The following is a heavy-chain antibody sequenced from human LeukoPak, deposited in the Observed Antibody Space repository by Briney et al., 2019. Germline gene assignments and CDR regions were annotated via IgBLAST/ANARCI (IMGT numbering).Heavy chain of an antibody. CDR1: GFTFSTYW. J-gene: IGHJ5*02. V-gene: IGHV3-7*01. CDR3: AKDRARSRLLWFGESTPFDP. Sequence: PGGSLRLSCAASGFTFSTYWMTWVRQAPGKGLEWVANIKHDGSEKYYVDSVRGRFTISRDNAKNSLYLQMNSLRAEDTAVYYCAKDRARSRLLWFGESTPFDPWGQGTLVTVSS. CDR2: IKHDGSEK. D-gene: IGHD3-10*01.